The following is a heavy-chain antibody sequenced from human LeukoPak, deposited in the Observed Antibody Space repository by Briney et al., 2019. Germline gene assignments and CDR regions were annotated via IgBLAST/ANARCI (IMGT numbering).Heavy chain of an antibody. V-gene: IGHV4-34*01. CDR1: GGSFSGCY. CDR2: INHSGST. J-gene: IGHJ4*02. Sequence: PSETLSLTCAVYGGSFSGCYWSWIRQPPGKGLEWIGEINHSGSTNYNPSLKSRVTISVDTSKNQFSLKLSSVTAADTAVYYCASIGYCTNGVCYFDYWGQGTLVTVSS. D-gene: IGHD2-8*01. CDR3: ASIGYCTNGVCYFDY.